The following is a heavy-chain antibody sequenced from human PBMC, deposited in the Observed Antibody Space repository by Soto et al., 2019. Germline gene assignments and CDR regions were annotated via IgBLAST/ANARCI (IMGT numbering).Heavy chain of an antibody. J-gene: IGHJ4*02. CDR2: ISSSTSTI. Sequence: GGSLRLSCAASGFTFSSYSMNWVRQAPGKGLEWVSYISSSTSTIYYADSVKGRFTISRDNAENSLYLQMNSLRDEDTAVYYCARESGSYSGIDYWGQGTLVTVSS. CDR3: ARESGSYSGIDY. D-gene: IGHD1-26*01. CDR1: GFTFSSYS. V-gene: IGHV3-48*02.